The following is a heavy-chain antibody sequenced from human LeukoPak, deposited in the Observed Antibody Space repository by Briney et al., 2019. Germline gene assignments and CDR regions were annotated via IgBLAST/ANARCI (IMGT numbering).Heavy chain of an antibody. CDR2: MNPNSGNT. V-gene: IGHV1-8*03. J-gene: IGHJ4*02. Sequence: ASVKVSCKASGYTFTSYDINWVRQATGQGLEWMGWMNPNSGNTGYAQKFQGRVTITRNTSISTAYMELSSLRSEDTAVYYCARDLLFPSTELVQDGYWGQGTLVTVSS. CDR3: ARDLLFPSTELVQDGY. CDR1: GYTFTSYD. D-gene: IGHD6-13*01.